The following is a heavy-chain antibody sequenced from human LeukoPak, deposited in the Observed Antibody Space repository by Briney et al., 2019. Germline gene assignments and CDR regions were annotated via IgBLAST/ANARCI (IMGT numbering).Heavy chain of an antibody. CDR3: ARDLHGDYVWFDP. J-gene: IGHJ5*02. V-gene: IGHV1-18*01. CDR1: VYTFTSYG. D-gene: IGHD4-17*01. Sequence: ASVKVSCKASVYTFTSYGISWVRQAPGQGLEWKGCISAYNGNTNYAQKLQGRVTMTTDTSTSTAYMELRSLRSDDTAVYYCARDLHGDYVWFDPRGQGTLVTVSS. CDR2: ISAYNGNT.